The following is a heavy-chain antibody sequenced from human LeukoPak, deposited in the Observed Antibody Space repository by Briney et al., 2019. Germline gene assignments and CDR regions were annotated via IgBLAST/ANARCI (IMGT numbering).Heavy chain of an antibody. CDR2: IYYSGST. D-gene: IGHD6-13*01. J-gene: IGHJ4*02. Sequence: SETLSLTCTVSGGSISDSSYYWGWIRLPPGKGLEWIGSIYYSGSTYYNPSLKSRVSISVDTSKNQFSLKLSSVTDADTAVYHCARKGSSKLFDYWGQGTLVTVSS. CDR1: GGSISDSSYY. CDR3: ARKGSSKLFDY. V-gene: IGHV4-39*01.